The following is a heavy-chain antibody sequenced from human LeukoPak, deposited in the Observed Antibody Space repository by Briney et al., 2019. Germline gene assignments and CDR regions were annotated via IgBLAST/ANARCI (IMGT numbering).Heavy chain of an antibody. D-gene: IGHD2-21*02. J-gene: IGHJ4*02. CDR1: GGSIRNYY. V-gene: IGHV4-59*01. CDR3: ARGPQRSGDGWADDD. Sequence: SETLSLTCSVSGGSIRNYYWSWIRQPPGKGLEWIGYISYSGIINYNPSLKSRVTISLDTSKNQFSLNVKSVTAADTAVYYCARGPQRSGDGWADDDWGQGTLVTVSS. CDR2: ISYSGII.